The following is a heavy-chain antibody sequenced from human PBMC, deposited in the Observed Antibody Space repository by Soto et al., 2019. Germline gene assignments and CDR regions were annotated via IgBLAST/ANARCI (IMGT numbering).Heavy chain of an antibody. CDR3: AKGGAYYYGSGSSD. D-gene: IGHD3-10*01. CDR2: ISGSGGST. V-gene: IGHV3-23*01. CDR1: GFTFSSYA. Sequence: EVPLLESGGGLVQPGGSLRLSCAASGFTFSSYAMSWVRQAPGKGLEWVSAISGSGGSTYYADSVKGRFTISRDNSKNTLYLQMNSLRAEDTAVYYCAKGGAYYYGSGSSDWGQGTLVTVSS. J-gene: IGHJ4*02.